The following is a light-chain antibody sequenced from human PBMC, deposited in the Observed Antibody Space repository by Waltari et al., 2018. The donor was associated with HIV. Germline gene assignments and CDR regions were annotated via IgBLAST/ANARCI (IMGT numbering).Light chain of an antibody. CDR3: QQSYSTPLT. Sequence: DIQMTQPPSSLSASVGDRVTVSCRANQNISSYLIWYQQSPGKAPRLLIYTASTLQRGVPSRFSGSGSGTDFTLSITSLQPEDFATYYCQQSYSTPLTFGGGTRVEIK. CDR1: QNISSY. V-gene: IGKV1-39*01. J-gene: IGKJ4*01. CDR2: TAS.